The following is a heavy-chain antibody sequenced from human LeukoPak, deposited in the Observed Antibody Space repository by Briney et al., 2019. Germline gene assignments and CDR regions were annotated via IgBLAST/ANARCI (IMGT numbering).Heavy chain of an antibody. CDR2: IYSGGST. CDR3: ARDPSSSWYGGYFDY. V-gene: IGHV3-66*01. J-gene: IGHJ4*02. D-gene: IGHD6-13*01. CDR1: GFTVSSNY. Sequence: PGGSLRLSCAASGFTVSSNYMSWVRQAPGKGLEWVSVIYSGGSTYYADSVKGRFTISRDKSKNTLYLQMNSLRAEDTAVYYCARDPSSSWYGGYFDYWGQGTLVTVSS.